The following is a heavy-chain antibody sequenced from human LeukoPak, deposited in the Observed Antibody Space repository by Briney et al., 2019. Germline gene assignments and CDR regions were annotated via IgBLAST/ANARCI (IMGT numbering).Heavy chain of an antibody. J-gene: IGHJ5*02. V-gene: IGHV4-34*01. CDR1: GGSFSGCY. CDR3: ARTGTPDKNWFDP. D-gene: IGHD1-7*01. Sequence: SETLSLTCAVYGGSFSGCYWSWIRQPPGKGLEWIGEINHSGSTNYNPSLKSRVTISVDTSKNQFSLKLSSVTAADTAVYYCARTGTPDKNWFDPWGQGTLVTVSS. CDR2: INHSGST.